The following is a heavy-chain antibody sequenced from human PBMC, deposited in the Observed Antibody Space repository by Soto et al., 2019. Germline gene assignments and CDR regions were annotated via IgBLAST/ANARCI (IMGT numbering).Heavy chain of an antibody. Sequence: ASVKVSCKASGYTFTSYAMHWVRQAPGQRLEWMGWINADNGNTNYAQKLQGRVTMTTDTSTSTAYMELRSLRSDDTAVYYCASYGSRSTSFPWGQGTLVTVSS. CDR2: INADNGNT. V-gene: IGHV1-3*01. D-gene: IGHD2-2*01. CDR1: GYTFTSYA. CDR3: ASYGSRSTSFP. J-gene: IGHJ4*02.